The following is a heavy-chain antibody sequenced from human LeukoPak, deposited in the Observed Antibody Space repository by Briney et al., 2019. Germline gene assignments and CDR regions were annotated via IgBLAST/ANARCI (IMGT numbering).Heavy chain of an antibody. J-gene: IGHJ4*02. Sequence: SAKVSCKASVDTFSSYTISWVRHAPGQGREWMGRIIPILGIANYAQNFQGRVMITADKSTSTAYMELSSLRAEDTAVYYCARGGSRSGLSSYWGQGTLVTVSS. CDR3: ARGGSRSGLSSY. CDR1: VDTFSSYT. CDR2: IIPILGIA. V-gene: IGHV1-69*02. D-gene: IGHD3-3*01.